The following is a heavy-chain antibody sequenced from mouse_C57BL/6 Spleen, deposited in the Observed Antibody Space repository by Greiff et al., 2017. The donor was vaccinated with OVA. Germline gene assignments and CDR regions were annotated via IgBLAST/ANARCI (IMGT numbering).Heavy chain of an antibody. CDR1: GYAFSSSW. J-gene: IGHJ2*01. D-gene: IGHD4-1*01. V-gene: IGHV1-82*01. CDR2: IYPGDGDT. Sequence: VKVVESGPELVKPGASVKISCKASGYAFSSSWMNWVKQRPGKGLEWIGRIYPGDGDTNYNGKFKGKATLTADKSSSTAYMQLSSLTSEDSAVYFCARDWVDYWGQGTTLTVSS. CDR3: ARDWVDY.